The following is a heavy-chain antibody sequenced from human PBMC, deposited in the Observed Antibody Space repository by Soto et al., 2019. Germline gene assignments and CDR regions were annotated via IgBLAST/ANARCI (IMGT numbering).Heavy chain of an antibody. CDR1: GFTVSNNY. CDR3: AKSPGMYYYDSSGYYHYAY. D-gene: IGHD3-22*01. Sequence: GGSLRLSCAASGFTVSNNYMTWVRQAPGKGLEWVSFIYSSGSTYYADSVKGRFTISRDNFKNTLYLQMNSLRAEDTAVYYCAKSPGMYYYDSSGYYHYAYWGQGTLVTVSS. V-gene: IGHV3-53*01. CDR2: IYSSGST. J-gene: IGHJ4*02.